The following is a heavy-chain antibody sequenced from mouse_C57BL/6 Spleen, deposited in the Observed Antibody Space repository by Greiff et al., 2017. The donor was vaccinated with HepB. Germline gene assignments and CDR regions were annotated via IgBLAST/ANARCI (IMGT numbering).Heavy chain of an antibody. CDR2: INSDGGST. CDR1: EYEFPSHD. J-gene: IGHJ3*01. V-gene: IGHV5-2*01. Sequence: DVMLVESGGGLVQPGESLKLSCESNEYEFPSHDMSWVRKTPEKRLELVAAINSDGGSTYYPDTMERRFIISRDNTKKTLYLQMSSLRSEDTALYYCARHKSYYGNPWFAYWGQGTLVTVSA. D-gene: IGHD2-10*01. CDR3: ARHKSYYGNPWFAY.